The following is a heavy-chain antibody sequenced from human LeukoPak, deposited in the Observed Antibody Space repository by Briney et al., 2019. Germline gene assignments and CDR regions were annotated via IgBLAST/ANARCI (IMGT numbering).Heavy chain of an antibody. CDR2: IYYTGIT. Sequence: SETLSLTCTVSGGSISSYYWSWIRQPPGKGLECIGYIYYTGITNYNPSLWSRVTISVDTSKNQFFLKLNSVTAADTAMYYCARLGVVGDLEYWGQGSLVTVSS. D-gene: IGHD1-26*01. V-gene: IGHV4-59*01. J-gene: IGHJ4*02. CDR1: GGSISSYY. CDR3: ARLGVVGDLEY.